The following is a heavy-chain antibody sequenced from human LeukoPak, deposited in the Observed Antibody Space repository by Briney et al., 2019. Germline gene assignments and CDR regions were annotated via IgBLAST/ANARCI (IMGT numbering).Heavy chain of an antibody. Sequence: SETLSLTCTVSGGSISSSCYYWGWLRQPPGKGLEWIGSIYYSGSTYYNPSLKSRVTISVDTSKNQFSLKLSSVTAADTAVYYCARVNYYDSSGYLTIIDYWGQGTLVTVSS. CDR1: GGSISSSCYY. CDR3: ARVNYYDSSGYLTIIDY. CDR2: IYYSGST. J-gene: IGHJ4*02. D-gene: IGHD3-22*01. V-gene: IGHV4-39*07.